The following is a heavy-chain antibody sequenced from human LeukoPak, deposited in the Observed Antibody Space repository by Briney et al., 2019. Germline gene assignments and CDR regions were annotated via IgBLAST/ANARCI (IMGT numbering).Heavy chain of an antibody. J-gene: IGHJ4*02. CDR3: ARDKGTAMEPYYFDY. CDR2: ISAYNGNT. D-gene: IGHD5-18*01. Sequence: ASVKVSCKASGGTFSSYAISWVRQAPGQGLEWMGWISAYNGNTNYAQKLQGRVTMTTDTSTSTAYMELRSLRSDDTAVYYCARDKGTAMEPYYFDYWGQGTLVTVSS. V-gene: IGHV1-18*01. CDR1: GGTFSSYA.